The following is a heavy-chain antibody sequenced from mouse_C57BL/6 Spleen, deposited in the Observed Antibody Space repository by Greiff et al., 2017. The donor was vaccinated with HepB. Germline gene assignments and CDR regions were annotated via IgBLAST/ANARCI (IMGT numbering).Heavy chain of an antibody. CDR2: INYDGSST. CDR1: GFTFSDYY. D-gene: IGHD1-1*01. Sequence: EVQGVESEGGLVQPGSSMKLSCTASGFTFSDYYMAWVRQVPEKGLEWVANINYDGSSTYYLDSLKSRFIISRNNAKNILYLQMSSRKSEDTATYYCARASPITTVVAPYCDVWGTGTTVTVSS. J-gene: IGHJ1*03. V-gene: IGHV5-16*01. CDR3: ARASPITTVVAPYCDV.